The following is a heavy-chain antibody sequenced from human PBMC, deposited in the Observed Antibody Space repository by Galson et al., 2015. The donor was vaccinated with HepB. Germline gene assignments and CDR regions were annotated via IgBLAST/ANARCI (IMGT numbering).Heavy chain of an antibody. CDR1: GYKFSSYG. CDR2: ISVYNGNT. Sequence: SVKVSCKVSGYKFSSYGISWVRQAPGQGLEWMGWISVYNGNTNYAQELQGRVVMTTDTSTNTVYMKLRSLRFDDTAVYYCARARYSSSPPDYWGQGTLVTVSS. CDR3: ARARYSSSPPDY. V-gene: IGHV1-18*01. D-gene: IGHD6-6*01. J-gene: IGHJ4*02.